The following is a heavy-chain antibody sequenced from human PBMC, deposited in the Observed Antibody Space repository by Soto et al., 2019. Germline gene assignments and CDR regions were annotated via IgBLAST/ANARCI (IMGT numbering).Heavy chain of an antibody. J-gene: IGHJ6*03. CDR2: ISSSGSTI. V-gene: IGHV3-11*01. CDR3: ARDVGLWFGENAYYYYYYMDV. D-gene: IGHD3-10*01. CDR1: GFTFSDYY. Sequence: GGSLRLSCAASGFTFSDYYMSWIRQAPGKGLEWVSYISSSGSTIYYADSVKGRFTISRDNAKNSLYLQMNSLRAEDTAVYYCARDVGLWFGENAYYYYYYMDVWGKGTTVTVSS.